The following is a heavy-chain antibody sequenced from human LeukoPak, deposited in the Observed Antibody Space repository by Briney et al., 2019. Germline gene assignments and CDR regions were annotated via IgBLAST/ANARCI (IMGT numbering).Heavy chain of an antibody. CDR2: IKQDGSEK. CDR3: AKGIAVAGSDY. J-gene: IGHJ4*02. CDR1: GFTFSSYW. D-gene: IGHD6-19*01. V-gene: IGHV3-7*01. Sequence: PGGSLRLSCAASGFTFSSYWMSWVRQAPGKGLEWVANIKQDGSEKYYVDSVKGRFTISRDNAKNSLYLQMNSLRAEATAVYYCAKGIAVAGSDYWGQGTLVTVSS.